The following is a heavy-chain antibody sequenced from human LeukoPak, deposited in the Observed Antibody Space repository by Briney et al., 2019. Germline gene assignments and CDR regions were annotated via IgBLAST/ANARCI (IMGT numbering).Heavy chain of an antibody. CDR3: ARDQGSGSYVVGYFDY. CDR1: GYTFTGYY. CDR2: INPNSGGT. V-gene: IGHV1-2*02. J-gene: IGHJ4*02. D-gene: IGHD3-10*01. Sequence: ASVKVSCKASGYTFTGYYMHWVRQAPGQGLEWMGWINPNSGGTNYAQKFQGRVTMTRDTSISTAYMELSRLRSDDTAVYYCARDQGSGSYVVGYFDYWGQGTLVTVSS.